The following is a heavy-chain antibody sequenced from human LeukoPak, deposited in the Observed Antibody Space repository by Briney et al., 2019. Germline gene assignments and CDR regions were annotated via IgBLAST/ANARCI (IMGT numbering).Heavy chain of an antibody. CDR2: IYYSRTT. D-gene: IGHD5-12*01. CDR1: GASISSGSHH. J-gene: IGHJ5*01. CDR3: AKHDGRGGATMGALDS. Sequence: SETLSLTCTVSGASISSGSHHWGWFRQSPGKGLEWIGSIYYSRTTYYNPSLNSRVTISVVTSKNQFSLQLNSVTAADTAVYYCAKHDGRGGATMGALDSWGQEPWSPSPQ. V-gene: IGHV4-39*01.